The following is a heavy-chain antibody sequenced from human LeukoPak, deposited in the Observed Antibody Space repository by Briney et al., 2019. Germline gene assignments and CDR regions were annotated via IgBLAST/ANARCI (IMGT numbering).Heavy chain of an antibody. V-gene: IGHV3-30-3*01. CDR1: GFTFSWHA. Sequence: GGSLRLSCAASGFTFSWHAIHWVRQAPRKGLEWVAVISFDGSDKYYADSVKGRFTISGDNSKNTLYLQMNSLSTEDTAVYYCARAERSTWIPDYWGQGTLVTVSS. J-gene: IGHJ4*02. CDR3: ARAERSTWIPDY. D-gene: IGHD5-18*01. CDR2: ISFDGSDK.